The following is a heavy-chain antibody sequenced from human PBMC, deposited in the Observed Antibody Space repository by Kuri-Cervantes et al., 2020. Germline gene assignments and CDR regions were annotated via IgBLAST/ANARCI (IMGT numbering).Heavy chain of an antibody. J-gene: IGHJ4*02. Sequence: ASVKVSCKVSGYTLTELSMHWVRQAPRKGLEWMGGFDPEDGETIYAQKFQGRVTITRDTSASTAYMELSSLRSEDTAVYYCARDAGRFRYHLDYWGQGTLVTVSS. D-gene: IGHD2-2*01. CDR3: ARDAGRFRYHLDY. CDR1: GYTLTELS. V-gene: IGHV1-24*01. CDR2: FDPEDGET.